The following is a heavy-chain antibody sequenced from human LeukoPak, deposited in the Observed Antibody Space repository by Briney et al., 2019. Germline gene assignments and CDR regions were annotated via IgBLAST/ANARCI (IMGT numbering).Heavy chain of an antibody. CDR2: IRSKTYGGTT. J-gene: IGHJ4*02. CDR1: GSTSGDDA. CDR3: TRDRVGLWWFN. Sequence: GRSLRLSCTASGSTSGDDALNWFRQAPGKGLEWVGFIRSKTYGGTTEYAASVKGRFTISGDDSKSIAYLQMNSLKTEDTAVYYCTRDRVGLWWFNWGQGTLVTVSS. D-gene: IGHD2-21*01. V-gene: IGHV3-49*03.